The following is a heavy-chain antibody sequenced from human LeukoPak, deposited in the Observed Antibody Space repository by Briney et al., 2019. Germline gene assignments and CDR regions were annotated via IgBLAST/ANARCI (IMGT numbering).Heavy chain of an antibody. CDR1: GFTFSSYW. D-gene: IGHD2-15*01. CDR2: INSDGSST. CDR3: ARKGYCSGGSCYSTYFDY. J-gene: IGHJ4*02. V-gene: IGHV3-74*01. Sequence: PGGSLRLSCAASGFTFSSYWMHWVRQAPGKGLEWVSRINSDGSSTSYADSVKGRFTISRDNAKNTLYLQMNSLRAEDTAVYYCARKGYCSGGSCYSTYFDYWGQGTLVTVSS.